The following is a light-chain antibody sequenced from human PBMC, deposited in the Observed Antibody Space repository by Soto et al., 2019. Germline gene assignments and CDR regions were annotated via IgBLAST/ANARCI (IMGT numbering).Light chain of an antibody. CDR1: QSVLYSSNNKNY. CDR2: WAS. J-gene: IGKJ1*01. CDR3: QQYYDSLWT. V-gene: IGKV4-1*01. Sequence: DIVMTQSPDSLAVSLGERATINCKSSQSVLYSSNNKNYLAWYQQKPGQPPKLLIYWASTRESGVPDRFTGSGSGTDFTLTISSLQAEDGAVYYCQQYYDSLWTFGQGTKVEIK.